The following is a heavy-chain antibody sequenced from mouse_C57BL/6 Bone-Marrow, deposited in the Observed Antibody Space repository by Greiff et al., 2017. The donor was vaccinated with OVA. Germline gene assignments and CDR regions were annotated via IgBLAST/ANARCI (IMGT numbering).Heavy chain of an antibody. CDR2: IYIGNGYT. Sequence: VQLQQSGAELVRPGSSVSMSCTTSGYTFTSYGINWVKQRPGQGLVWFGYIYIGNGYTEYNEKFKGKATLTSDTSSSTAYMQFTCLTAKDSAIYFCARDYDEYYFDDWGQGTTLTVSS. D-gene: IGHD2-4*01. J-gene: IGHJ2*01. V-gene: IGHV1-58*01. CDR1: GYTFTSYG. CDR3: ARDYDEYYFDD.